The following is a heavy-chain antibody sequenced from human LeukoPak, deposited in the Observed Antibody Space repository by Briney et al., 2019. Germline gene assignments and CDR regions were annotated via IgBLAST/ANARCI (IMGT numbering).Heavy chain of an antibody. D-gene: IGHD3-3*01. CDR2: ISSSSSYI. CDR3: ARDLTEERFLEWFAYYGMDV. J-gene: IGHJ6*02. Sequence: GGSLRLSCAASGFTFSSYSMNWVRQAPGKELEWVSSISSSSSYIYYADSVKGRFTISRDNAKNSLYLQMNSLRAEDTAVYYCARDLTEERFLEWFAYYGMDVWGQGTTVTVSS. V-gene: IGHV3-21*01. CDR1: GFTFSSYS.